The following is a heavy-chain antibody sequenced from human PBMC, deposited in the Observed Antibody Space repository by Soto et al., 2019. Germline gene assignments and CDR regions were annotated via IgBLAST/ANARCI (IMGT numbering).Heavy chain of an antibody. J-gene: IGHJ4*02. CDR3: AHRVLRTVFGLVTTTAIYFGF. CDR1: GFSLTTSGVG. D-gene: IGHD3-3*01. V-gene: IGHV2-5*02. CDR2: IYWDDDK. Sequence: QITLNESGPTVVRPTETLTLTCRFSGFSLTTSGVGVGWIRQSPGKAPEWLALIYWDDDKRYSASLKSRLTITKDTSKNQVVLTVSDLDPTDTATYYCAHRVLRTVFGLVTTTAIYFGFWCQGTTVAVAS.